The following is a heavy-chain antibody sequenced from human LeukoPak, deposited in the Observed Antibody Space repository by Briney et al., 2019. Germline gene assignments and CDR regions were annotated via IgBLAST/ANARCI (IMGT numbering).Heavy chain of an antibody. CDR3: ARSSIVIVPAANRPNFDY. V-gene: IGHV1-2*02. J-gene: IGHJ4*02. Sequence: ASVKVSCKASGYTFTGYYMHWVRQAPGQGLEWMGWINPNSGGTNYAQKFQGRVTMTRDTSISTAYMELSSLRSEDTAVYYCARSSIVIVPAANRPNFDYWGQGTLVTVSS. CDR2: INPNSGGT. CDR1: GYTFTGYY. D-gene: IGHD2-2*01.